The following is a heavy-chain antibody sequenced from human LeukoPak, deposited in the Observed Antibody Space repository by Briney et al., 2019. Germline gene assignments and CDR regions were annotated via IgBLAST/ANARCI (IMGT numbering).Heavy chain of an antibody. CDR1: GGSISSYY. D-gene: IGHD6-13*01. Sequence: PSETLSLTCTVSGGSISSYYWSWIRQPVGKGVELIGRIYTSGTTNYNPSLKSRVTISVDTSKNQFSLKLSSVTAADTAVYYCARGLGLAAAGVDYWGQGTLVTVSS. J-gene: IGHJ4*02. CDR3: ARGLGLAAAGVDY. CDR2: IYTSGTT. V-gene: IGHV4-4*07.